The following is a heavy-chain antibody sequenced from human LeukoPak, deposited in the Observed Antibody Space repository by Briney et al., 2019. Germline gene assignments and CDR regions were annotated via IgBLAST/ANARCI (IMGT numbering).Heavy chain of an antibody. Sequence: SVKVSCKASGGTFSSYAISWVRQAPGQGLEWMGRITPIFGTANYVQKFQGRVTITTDESTSTAYMELSSLRSEDTAVYYCASALYPRSSWHFDYWGQGTLVTVSS. CDR2: ITPIFGTA. V-gene: IGHV1-69*05. D-gene: IGHD6-13*01. J-gene: IGHJ4*02. CDR3: ASALYPRSSWHFDY. CDR1: GGTFSSYA.